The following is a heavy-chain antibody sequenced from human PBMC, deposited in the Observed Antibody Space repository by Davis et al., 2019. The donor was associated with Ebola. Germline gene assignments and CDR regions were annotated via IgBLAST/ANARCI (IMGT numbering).Heavy chain of an antibody. Sequence: PSATLSLTCALYGASFSDYYWSWIRQPPGKGLEWIGEIDHRGKTKYNPSLRSRVSISIDTSKNQFSLKLRSMTAADTAVYYCASPHQIRGADYFDVWGQGSLVTVSS. CDR2: IDHRGKT. V-gene: IGHV4-34*01. CDR3: ASPHQIRGADYFDV. CDR1: GASFSDYY. D-gene: IGHD2-2*01. J-gene: IGHJ4*02.